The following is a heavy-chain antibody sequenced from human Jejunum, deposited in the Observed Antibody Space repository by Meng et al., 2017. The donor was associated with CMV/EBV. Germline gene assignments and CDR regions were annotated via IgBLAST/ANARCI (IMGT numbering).Heavy chain of an antibody. Sequence: FSFGTVAMHGFRPVPGKGLDWLAVISGAGTNINYAGSVRGRLTITRDNSKKTVYLQLDSLTVADTGIYYCARTQGHSDSPRAYFDSWGQGTLVTVSS. CDR2: ISGAGTNI. V-gene: IGHV3-30*14. D-gene: IGHD3-3*01. CDR1: FSFGTVA. CDR3: ARTQGHSDSPRAYFDS. J-gene: IGHJ4*02.